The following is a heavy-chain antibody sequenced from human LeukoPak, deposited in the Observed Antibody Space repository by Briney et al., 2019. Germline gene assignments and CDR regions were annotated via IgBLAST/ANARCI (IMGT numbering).Heavy chain of an antibody. CDR2: TYYRSKWYH. CDR3: ARDVNGAFTRSWFDP. D-gene: IGHD4-17*01. V-gene: IGHV6-1*01. CDR1: GDGVSGNNAA. Sequence: SQTLSLTCAISGDGVSGNNAAWVWIRQSPSRGLEWLGRTYYRSKWYHDYAVSVKSRISFNRDTSKYQFFLQLNSVTPEDTAVYYCARDVNGAFTRSWFDPWGQGTRVTVSP. J-gene: IGHJ5*02.